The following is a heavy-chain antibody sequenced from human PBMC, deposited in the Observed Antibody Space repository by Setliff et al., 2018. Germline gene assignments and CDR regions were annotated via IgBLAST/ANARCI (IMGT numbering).Heavy chain of an antibody. CDR2: VRSNSVGGTT. Sequence: GGSLRLSCTASGLTFADAWMNWVRQAPGKGREWVARVRSNSVGGTTEYGAPVKGRFTISRDDSKDTVYLQMNSLKTEDTAVYFCATRLGDFWGQGTQVTVSS. CDR1: GLTFADAW. CDR3: ATRLGDF. V-gene: IGHV3-15*01. J-gene: IGHJ4*02.